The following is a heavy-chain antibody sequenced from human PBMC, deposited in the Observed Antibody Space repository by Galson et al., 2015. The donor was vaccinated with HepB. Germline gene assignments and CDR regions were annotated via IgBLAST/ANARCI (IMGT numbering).Heavy chain of an antibody. CDR2: INAGNGNT. V-gene: IGHV1-3*01. Sequence: SVKVSCKASGYTFTSYAMHWVRQAPGQRLEWMGWINAGNGNTKYSQKFQGRVAITRDTSASTAYMELSSLRSEDTAVYYCARSLGGDPMVRGVGSDYWGQGTLVTVSS. D-gene: IGHD3-10*01. CDR1: GYTFTSYA. CDR3: ARSLGGDPMVRGVGSDY. J-gene: IGHJ4*02.